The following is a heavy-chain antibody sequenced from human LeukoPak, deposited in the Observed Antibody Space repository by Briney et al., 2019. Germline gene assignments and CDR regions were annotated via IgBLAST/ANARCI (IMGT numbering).Heavy chain of an antibody. J-gene: IGHJ4*02. D-gene: IGHD6-13*01. CDR2: IKQDGSEK. CDR3: ARDSSSWYSNPADY. Sequence: GGSLRLSCAASGFTVSSNYMSWVRQAPGKGLEWVANIKQDGSEKYYVDSVKGRFTISRDNAKNSLYLQMNSLRAEDTAVYYCARDSSSWYSNPADYWGQGTLVTVSS. V-gene: IGHV3-7*01. CDR1: GFTVSSNY.